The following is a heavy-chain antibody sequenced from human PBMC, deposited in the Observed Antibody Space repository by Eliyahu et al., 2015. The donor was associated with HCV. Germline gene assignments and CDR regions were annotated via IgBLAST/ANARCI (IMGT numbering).Heavy chain of an antibody. V-gene: IGHV4-61*02. CDR3: ARDSSGWSFDY. J-gene: IGHJ4*02. Sequence: LEWIGRIYTSGSTNYNPSLKSRVTISVDTSKNQFSLKLSSVTAADTAVYYCARDSSGWSFDYWGQGTLVTVSS. CDR2: IYTSGST. D-gene: IGHD6-19*01.